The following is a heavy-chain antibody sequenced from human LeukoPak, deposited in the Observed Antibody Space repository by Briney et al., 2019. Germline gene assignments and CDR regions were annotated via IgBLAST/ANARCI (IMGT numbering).Heavy chain of an antibody. CDR3: ARGRLPDFGVVIAPYYYYYYMDV. D-gene: IGHD3-3*01. CDR1: GGSFSGYY. V-gene: IGHV4-34*01. J-gene: IGHJ6*03. CDR2: INHSGST. Sequence: PSETLSLTCAVYGGSFSGYYWSWIRQPPGKGLEWIGEINHSGSTNYNPSLKSRVTISVDTSKNQFSLKLSSVTAADTAVYHCARGRLPDFGVVIAPYYYYYYMDVWGKGTTVTVSS.